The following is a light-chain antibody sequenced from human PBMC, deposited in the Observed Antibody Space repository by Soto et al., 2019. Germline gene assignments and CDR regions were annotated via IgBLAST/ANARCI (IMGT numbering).Light chain of an antibody. V-gene: IGLV6-57*04. Sequence: NFMLTQPRSVSESPGKTVIISCTRSNGDIASNSVQWYQQRPGSAPTTVIYENNRRPSGVPNRFSGSTDGSSNSASLTISGLQPEDEADYYCQSYDNFNLLFGGGTKLTVL. J-gene: IGLJ2*01. CDR2: ENN. CDR1: NGDIASNS. CDR3: QSYDNFNLL.